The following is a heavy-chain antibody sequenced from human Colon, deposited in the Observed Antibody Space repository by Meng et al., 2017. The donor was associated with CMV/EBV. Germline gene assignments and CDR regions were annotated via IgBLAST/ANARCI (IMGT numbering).Heavy chain of an antibody. Sequence: ASVKVSCKVSGYTLTELSMHWVRQAPGKGLEWKGGFDPEDGETIYAQKFQGRVTMTEDTSTDTAYMELSSLRSEDTAVYYCATGLNTVTTVLVYWGQGTLVTVSS. J-gene: IGHJ4*02. CDR1: GYTLTELS. CDR3: ATGLNTVTTVLVY. CDR2: FDPEDGET. V-gene: IGHV1-24*01. D-gene: IGHD4-17*01.